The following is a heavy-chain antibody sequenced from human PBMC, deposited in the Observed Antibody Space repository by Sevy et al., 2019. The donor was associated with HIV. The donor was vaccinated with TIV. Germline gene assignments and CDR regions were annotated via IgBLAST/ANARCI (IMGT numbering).Heavy chain of an antibody. V-gene: IGHV1-18*01. Sequence: ASVKVSCKASGYTFTNYGISWVRQAPGQGLEWMGWISAYKGNTNYAQKLQGRVTMTTDTSTSTAYMESRSLRSDDTDVYFCARERVGGSSSSWDRIDAFDILGQGTMVTVSS. CDR1: GYTFTNYG. CDR3: ARERVGGSSSSWDRIDAFDI. CDR2: ISAYKGNT. D-gene: IGHD6-13*01. J-gene: IGHJ3*02.